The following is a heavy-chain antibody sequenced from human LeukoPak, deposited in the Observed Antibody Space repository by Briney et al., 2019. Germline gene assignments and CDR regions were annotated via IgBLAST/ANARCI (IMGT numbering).Heavy chain of an antibody. CDR3: ATPRSGIDYYYGMDV. D-gene: IGHD3-10*01. J-gene: IGHJ6*02. CDR2: IIPIFGTA. Sequence: ASVKVSCKASGGTFISYAISWVRQAPGQGLKSMGGIIPIFGTANYAQKFQGRVTITAAEPTSTANTELSSMRSEDTAVYYCATPRSGIDYYYGMDVWGQGKTVTVSS. V-gene: IGHV1-69*13. CDR1: GGTFISYA.